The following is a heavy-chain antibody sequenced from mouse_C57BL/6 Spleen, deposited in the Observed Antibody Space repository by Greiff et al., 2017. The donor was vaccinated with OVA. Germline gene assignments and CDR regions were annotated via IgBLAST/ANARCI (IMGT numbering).Heavy chain of an antibody. Sequence: EVQGVESGGDLVKPGGSLKLSCAASGFTFSSYGMSWVRQTPDKRLEWVATISSGGSYTYYPDSVKGRFTISRDNAKNTLYLQMSSLKSEDTAMYYCARLVDSSFAYWGQGTLVTVSA. CDR2: ISSGGSYT. J-gene: IGHJ3*01. CDR3: ARLVDSSFAY. CDR1: GFTFSSYG. V-gene: IGHV5-6*01. D-gene: IGHD3-2*01.